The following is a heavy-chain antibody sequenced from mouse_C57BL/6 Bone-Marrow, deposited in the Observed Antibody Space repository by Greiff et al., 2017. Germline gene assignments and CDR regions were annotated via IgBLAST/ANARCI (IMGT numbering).Heavy chain of an antibody. D-gene: IGHD1-1*01. CDR3: ASVVATDYAMDY. CDR2: IDPADGNT. CDR1: GFNIKNTY. V-gene: IGHV14-3*01. J-gene: IGHJ4*01. Sequence: EVQGVESVAELVRPGASVKLSCTASGFNIKNTYMHWVKQRPEQGLEWIGRIDPADGNTKYAPKFPGKATITADTSSNTAYLQLSILTAEDTAIYYCASVVATDYAMDYWGQGTSVTVSS.